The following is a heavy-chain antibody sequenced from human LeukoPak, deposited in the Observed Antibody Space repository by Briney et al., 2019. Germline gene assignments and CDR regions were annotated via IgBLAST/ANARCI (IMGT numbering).Heavy chain of an antibody. V-gene: IGHV4-59*08. CDR3: ARLVTTRSPFDY. D-gene: IGHD4-17*01. J-gene: IGHJ4*02. CDR1: GGSISSYY. CDR2: IYHSGTS. Sequence: SETLSLTCTVSGGSISSYYWSWIRQPSGKGLEWIGNIYHSGTSYYNPSLKSRVTISVDTSKNQFSLKLSFVTAADTAMYYCARLVTTRSPFDYWGQGTLVTVSS.